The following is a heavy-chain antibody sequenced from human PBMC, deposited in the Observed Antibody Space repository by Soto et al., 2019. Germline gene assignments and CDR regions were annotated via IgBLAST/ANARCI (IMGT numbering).Heavy chain of an antibody. CDR2: ISSSSSYI. Sequence: EVQLVESGGGLVKPGGSLRLSCAASGFTFSSYSMNWVRQAPGKGLEWVSSISSSSSYIYYADSVKGRFTISRDNAKNSLYLQMNSLRAEDTAVYYCARDTTAAHPNWFDPWGQGTLVTVSS. CDR1: GFTFSSYS. CDR3: ARDTTAAHPNWFDP. J-gene: IGHJ5*02. D-gene: IGHD2-21*02. V-gene: IGHV3-21*01.